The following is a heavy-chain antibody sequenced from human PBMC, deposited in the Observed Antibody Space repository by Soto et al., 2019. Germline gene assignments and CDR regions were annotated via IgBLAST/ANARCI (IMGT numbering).Heavy chain of an antibody. J-gene: IGHJ4*02. CDR1: GFTFSSYG. CDR2: IWYDGSNK. CDR3: ARDQQEWELPGY. D-gene: IGHD1-26*01. V-gene: IGHV3-33*01. Sequence: GGSLRLSCAASGFTFSSYGMHWVRQAPGKGLEWVAVIWYDGSNKYYADSVKGRFTISRDNSKNTLYLQMNSLRAEDTAVYYCARDQQEWELPGYWGQGTLVTVSS.